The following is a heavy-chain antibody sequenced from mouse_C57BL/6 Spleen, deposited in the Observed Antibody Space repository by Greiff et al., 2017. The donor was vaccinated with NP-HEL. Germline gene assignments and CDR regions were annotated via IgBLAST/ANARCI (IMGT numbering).Heavy chain of an antibody. CDR1: GYTFTSYW. CDR3: ARRDYHWYFDV. Sequence: VQLQQPGAELVKPGASVKLSCKASGYTFTSYWMQWVKQRPGQGLEWIGEIDPSDSYTNYNQKFKGKATLTVDTSSSTAYMQLSSLTSEDSAVYYCARRDYHWYFDVWGTGTTVTVAS. D-gene: IGHD5-5*01. J-gene: IGHJ1*03. CDR2: IDPSDSYT. V-gene: IGHV1-50*01.